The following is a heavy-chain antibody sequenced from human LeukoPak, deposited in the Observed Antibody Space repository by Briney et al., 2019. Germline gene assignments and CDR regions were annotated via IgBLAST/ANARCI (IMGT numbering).Heavy chain of an antibody. CDR2: IYYSGST. J-gene: IGHJ4*02. V-gene: IGHV4-31*03. Sequence: SETLSLTCTVSGGSISSGGYYWSWIRQHPGKGLEWIGYIYYSGSTYYNPSLKSRVTILVDTSKNQFSLKLSSVTAADTAVYYCARVGYCSGGSCGIFVDYWGQGTLVTVSS. D-gene: IGHD2-15*01. CDR3: ARVGYCSGGSCGIFVDY. CDR1: GGSISSGGYY.